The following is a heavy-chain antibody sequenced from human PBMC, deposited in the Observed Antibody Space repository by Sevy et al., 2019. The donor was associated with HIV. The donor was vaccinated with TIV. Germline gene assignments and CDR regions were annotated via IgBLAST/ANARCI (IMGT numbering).Heavy chain of an antibody. J-gene: IGHJ3*02. CDR2: IYSAGST. D-gene: IGHD3-22*01. CDR3: AREIYDSSGYYPDAFDI. V-gene: IGHV3-53*01. Sequence: GGSLRLSCAASGFTVSSNYMSWVRQAPGKGLEWVSVIYSAGSTYYADSVKGRFTISRDNSKNTQYLQMNSLRAEDTAVYYCAREIYDSSGYYPDAFDIWGQGTMVTVSS. CDR1: GFTVSSNY.